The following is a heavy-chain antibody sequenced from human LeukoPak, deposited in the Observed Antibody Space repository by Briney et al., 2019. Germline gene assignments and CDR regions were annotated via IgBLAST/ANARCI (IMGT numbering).Heavy chain of an antibody. CDR3: AKDRRVLGTRTYSYYGMDV. CDR1: GFTFSSYA. V-gene: IGHV3-23*01. CDR2: ISSSGGTT. Sequence: GRSLRLSCAASGFTFSSYAMSWVRQAPGEGLEWVSAISSSGGTTSYADSVKGRFTISRDNSRNTLYLQMNSLRAEDTAVYYCAKDRRVLGTRTYSYYGMDVWGQGTTVTVSS. D-gene: IGHD6-19*01. J-gene: IGHJ6*02.